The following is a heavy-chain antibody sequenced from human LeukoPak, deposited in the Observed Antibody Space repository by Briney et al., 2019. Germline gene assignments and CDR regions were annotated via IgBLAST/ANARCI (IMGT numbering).Heavy chain of an antibody. CDR3: VRDFSGNYYEGGFDY. J-gene: IGHJ4*02. CDR1: GYIFTNYY. D-gene: IGHD1-26*01. V-gene: IGHV1-2*02. Sequence: ASVKVSCKASGYIFTNYYLYWVRQAPGQGLEWMGWISPHNGGTNYAQKFPGRVTMTRDTSISTAYMDLSGLRSDDTAVYFCVRDFSGNYYEGGFDYWGQGTLVTVSS. CDR2: ISPHNGGT.